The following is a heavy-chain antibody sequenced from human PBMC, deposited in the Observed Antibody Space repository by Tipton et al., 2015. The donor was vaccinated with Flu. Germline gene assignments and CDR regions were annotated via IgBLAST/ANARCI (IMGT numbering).Heavy chain of an antibody. D-gene: IGHD4-17*01. V-gene: IGHV3-74*01. CDR1: GFILSDYM. Sequence: SLRLSCVSAGFILSDYMMHWVRQGPGKGLVWVSRINSAGTSTTYADSVRGRFTISRDNAKNTLFLQMNSLTAEDTAVYYCARVNDFGDYAAYDIWGQGTTVSVSS. CDR2: INSAGTST. J-gene: IGHJ3*02. CDR3: ARVNDFGDYAAYDI.